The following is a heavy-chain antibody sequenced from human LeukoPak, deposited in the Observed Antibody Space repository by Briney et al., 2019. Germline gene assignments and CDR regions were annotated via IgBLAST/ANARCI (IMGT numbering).Heavy chain of an antibody. Sequence: GGSLRLSCAASGFTFSSYSMNWVRQAPGKGLEWVSYISSSSSTIYYADSVKGRFTISRDNAKNSLYLQMNSLRAEDTAVYYCARRYDFWSGNYTDYFDYWGQGTLVTVSS. D-gene: IGHD3-3*01. CDR2: ISSSSSTI. V-gene: IGHV3-48*01. CDR3: ARRYDFWSGNYTDYFDY. CDR1: GFTFSSYS. J-gene: IGHJ4*02.